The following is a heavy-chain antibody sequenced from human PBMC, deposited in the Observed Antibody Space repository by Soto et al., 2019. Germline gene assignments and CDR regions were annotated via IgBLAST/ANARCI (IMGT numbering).Heavy chain of an antibody. V-gene: IGHV3-23*01. CDR3: AKAPTCSSTSCYMFDP. J-gene: IGHJ5*02. CDR2: ISGSGGST. CDR1: GFTFSSYA. Sequence: GGSLRLSCAASGFTFSSYAMSWVRQAPGKGLEWVSAISGSGGSTYYADSVKGRFTISRDNSKNTLYLQMNSLRAEDTAVYYCAKAPTCSSTSCYMFDPWGQGTLVTVSS. D-gene: IGHD2-2*02.